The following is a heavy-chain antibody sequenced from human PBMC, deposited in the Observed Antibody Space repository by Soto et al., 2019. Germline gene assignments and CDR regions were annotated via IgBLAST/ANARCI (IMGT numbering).Heavy chain of an antibody. CDR1: GGSISSSSYY. CDR3: ARHVDIVVVVAATLNPGFDY. D-gene: IGHD2-15*01. CDR2: IYYSGST. V-gene: IGHV4-39*01. Sequence: PSETLSLTCTVSGGSISSSSYYWGWIRQPPGKGLEWIGSIYYSGSTYYNPSLKSRVTISVDTSKNQFSLKLSSVTAADTAVYYCARHVDIVVVVAATLNPGFDYWGQGTLVTVSS. J-gene: IGHJ4*02.